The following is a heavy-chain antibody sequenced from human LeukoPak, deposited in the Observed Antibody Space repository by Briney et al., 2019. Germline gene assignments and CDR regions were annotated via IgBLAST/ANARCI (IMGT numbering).Heavy chain of an antibody. CDR1: GFTFSSHG. D-gene: IGHD6-13*01. V-gene: IGHV3-30*03. J-gene: IGHJ4*02. CDR3: ARQHTAATAFDY. CDR2: ISYDGSNK. Sequence: GRSLRLSCAASGFTFSSHGMHWVRQAPGKGLEWVTFISYDGSNKYYADSVKGRFTISRDNSKNTLFLQMNSLRAEDTAVYYYARQHTAATAFDYWGQGTLVTVSS.